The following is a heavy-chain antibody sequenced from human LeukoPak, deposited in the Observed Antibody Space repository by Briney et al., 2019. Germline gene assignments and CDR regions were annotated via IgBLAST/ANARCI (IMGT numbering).Heavy chain of an antibody. D-gene: IGHD3-10*01. CDR1: GGTFSSYA. V-gene: IGHV1-69*13. CDR3: ARGYYYGSGSYSPLFDP. CDR2: IIPIFGTA. J-gene: IGHJ5*02. Sequence: GASVKVSCKASGGTFSSYAISWVRQAPGQGLEWMGGIIPIFGTANHAQKFQGRVTITADESTSTAYMELSSLRSEDTAVYYCARGYYYGSGSYSPLFDPWGQGTLVTVSS.